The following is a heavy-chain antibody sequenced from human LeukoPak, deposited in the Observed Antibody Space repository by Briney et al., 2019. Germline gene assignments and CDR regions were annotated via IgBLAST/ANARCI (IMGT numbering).Heavy chain of an antibody. CDR2: INHSGST. J-gene: IGHJ4*02. V-gene: IGHV4-34*01. CDR3: ARGVARSVRDPQYCTNGVCYPPRHFDY. D-gene: IGHD2-8*01. Sequence: SETLSLTCAVYGGSFSGYYWSWIRQPPEKGLEWIGEINHSGSTNYNPSLKSRVTISVDTSKNQFSLKLSSVTAADTAVYYCARGVARSVRDPQYCTNGVCYPPRHFDYWGQGTLVTVSS. CDR1: GGSFSGYY.